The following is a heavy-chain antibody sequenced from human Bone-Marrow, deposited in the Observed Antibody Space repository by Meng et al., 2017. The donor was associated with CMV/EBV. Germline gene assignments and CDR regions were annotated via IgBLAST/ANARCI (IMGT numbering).Heavy chain of an antibody. V-gene: IGHV3-15*01. J-gene: IGHJ6*02. Sequence: GESLKISCAASGFTFSNAWMSWVRQAPGKGLEWVGRIKSKTDGGTTDYAAPVKGRFTISRDDSKNTLYLQMNSLRAEDTAVYYCARDLMGWLQWNSYYYGMDVWGQGITVTFSS. CDR1: GFTFSNAW. CDR3: ARDLMGWLQWNSYYYGMDV. CDR2: IKSKTDGGTT. D-gene: IGHD5-24*01.